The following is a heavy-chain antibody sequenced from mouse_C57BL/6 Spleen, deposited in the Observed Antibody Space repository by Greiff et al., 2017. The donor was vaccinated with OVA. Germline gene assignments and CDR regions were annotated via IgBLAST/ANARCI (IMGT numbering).Heavy chain of an antibody. J-gene: IGHJ2*01. D-gene: IGHD4-1*01. V-gene: IGHV1-26*01. CDR3: ARGTGTGSFDY. CDR2: INPNNGGT. Sequence: VQLKHSGPELVKPGASVKISCKASGYTFTDYYMNWVKQSHGKSLEWIGDINPNNGGTSYNQKFKGKATLTVDKSSSTAYMELRSLTSEDSAVYYCARGTGTGSFDYWGQGTTLTVSS. CDR1: GYTFTDYY.